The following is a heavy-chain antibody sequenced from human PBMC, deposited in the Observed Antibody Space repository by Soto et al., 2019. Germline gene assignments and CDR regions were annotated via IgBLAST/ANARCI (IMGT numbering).Heavy chain of an antibody. CDR2: IGGDGAYI. CDR3: AKDSRGYNRPIDY. CDR1: GLTFRNFA. V-gene: IGHV3-23*01. J-gene: IGHJ4*02. D-gene: IGHD5-12*01. Sequence: PGGSLRLSCAASGLTFRNFAMSWVRQAPGKGLEWVSGIGGDGAYIRYADSVKGRFTISRDNSKNTLYLQMNSLRAEDTAVYYCAKDSRGYNRPIDYWGQGTLVTVSS.